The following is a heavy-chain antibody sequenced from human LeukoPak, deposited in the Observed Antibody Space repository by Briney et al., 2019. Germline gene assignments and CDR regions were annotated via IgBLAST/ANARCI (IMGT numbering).Heavy chain of an antibody. V-gene: IGHV1-8*01. D-gene: IGHD2-2*01. J-gene: IGHJ5*02. CDR2: MNPNSGNT. CDR1: GYTFTSYD. Sequence: GSVKVSCKASGYTFTSYDINWVRQATGQGLEWMGWMNPNSGNTGYAQKFQGRVTMTRNTSISTAYMELSSLRSEDTAVYYCARGDIVVVPAAIFLTFDPWGQGTLVTVSS. CDR3: ARGDIVVVPAAIFLTFDP.